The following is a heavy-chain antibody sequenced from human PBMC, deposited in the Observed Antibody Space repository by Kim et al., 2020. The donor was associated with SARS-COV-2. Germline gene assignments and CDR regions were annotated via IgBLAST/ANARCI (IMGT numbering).Heavy chain of an antibody. D-gene: IGHD3-22*01. CDR1: GFTFSSYW. J-gene: IGHJ3*02. Sequence: GGSLRLSCAASGFTFSSYWMTWVRQAPGKGLEWVGNINPDGRETYNVDSVKGRFTISRDNARNSLYLQMSRLRAEDTALYYCARDPYYHDSGVYYFGAFDIWGQGAMVTVSS. CDR3: ARDPYYHDSGVYYFGAFDI. V-gene: IGHV3-7*01. CDR2: INPDGRET.